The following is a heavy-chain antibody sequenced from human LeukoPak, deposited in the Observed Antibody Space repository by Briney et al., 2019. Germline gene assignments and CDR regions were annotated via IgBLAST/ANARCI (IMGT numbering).Heavy chain of an antibody. CDR1: GFTFNNYW. Sequence: GGSLRLSCAASGFTFNNYWIHWIRQVPGKGLVWVSRINNDGSSASYVDSVKGRFTISRDNAKNTLFLQMNSLRAEDTAVYYCARRGTGHGMDVWGQGTTVIVSS. CDR2: INNDGSSA. CDR3: ARRGTGHGMDV. J-gene: IGHJ6*02. D-gene: IGHD1-1*01. V-gene: IGHV3-74*01.